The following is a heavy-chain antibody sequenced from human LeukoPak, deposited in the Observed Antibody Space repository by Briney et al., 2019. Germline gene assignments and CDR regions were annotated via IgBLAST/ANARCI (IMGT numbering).Heavy chain of an antibody. CDR3: ASLHSYGQFDY. J-gene: IGHJ4*02. CDR1: GITFSNYE. Sequence: GGSLRLSCAASGITFSNYEFHWVRQAPGKGPQWVAVISKDGDYEYSIDSEKGRFTISRDNTKNSLYLQMNSLRAEDTAVYYCASLHSYGQFDYWGQGTLVTVSS. CDR2: ISKDGDYE. V-gene: IGHV3-30*03. D-gene: IGHD5-18*01.